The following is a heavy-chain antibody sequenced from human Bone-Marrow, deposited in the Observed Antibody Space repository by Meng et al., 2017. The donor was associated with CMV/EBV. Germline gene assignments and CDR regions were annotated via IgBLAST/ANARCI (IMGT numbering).Heavy chain of an antibody. CDR3: ARDRDSYGMDV. CDR2: IYSGGST. Sequence: LSLTCAASGFTVSSNYMSWVRQAPGKGLEWVSVIYSGGSTYYADSVKGRFTISRDNSKNTLYLQMNSLRAEDTAVYYCARDRDSYGMDVWGQGTTVTVSS. CDR1: GFTVSSNY. J-gene: IGHJ6*02. V-gene: IGHV3-53*01.